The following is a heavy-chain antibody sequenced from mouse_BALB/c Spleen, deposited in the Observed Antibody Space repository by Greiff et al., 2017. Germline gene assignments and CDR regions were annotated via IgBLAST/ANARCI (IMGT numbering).Heavy chain of an antibody. V-gene: IGHV1S34*01. CDR2: ISCYNGAT. D-gene: IGHD1-2*01. CDR3: ARGGSPLTTAGYFDV. J-gene: IGHJ1*01. Sequence: LVKTGASVKISCKASGYSFTGYYMHWVKQSHGKSLEWMGYISCYNGATSYNQKFKGKATFTVDTSSSTAYMQFNSLTSEDSAVYYCARGGSPLTTAGYFDVWGAGTTVTVSS. CDR1: GYSFTGYY.